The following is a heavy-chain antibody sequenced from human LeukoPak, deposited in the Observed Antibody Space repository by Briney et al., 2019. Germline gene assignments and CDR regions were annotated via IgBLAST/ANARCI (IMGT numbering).Heavy chain of an antibody. Sequence: SGGSLRLSCVASGFTFSSHGMNWLRQAPGKGLEWVSGIIPSGHTTYYADSVRGRFTISRDNAKNSLYLQMNSLRAEDTAVYYCARVSVITTFDYWGQGTLVTVSS. CDR2: IIPSGHTT. CDR3: ARVSVITTFDY. D-gene: IGHD3-9*01. CDR1: GFTFSSHG. V-gene: IGHV3-48*04. J-gene: IGHJ4*02.